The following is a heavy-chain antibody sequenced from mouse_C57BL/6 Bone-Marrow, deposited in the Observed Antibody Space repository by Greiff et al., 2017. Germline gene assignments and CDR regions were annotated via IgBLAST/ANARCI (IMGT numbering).Heavy chain of an antibody. D-gene: IGHD4-1*01. V-gene: IGHV1-62-2*01. J-gene: IGHJ1*03. Sequence: QVQLQQSGAELVKPGASVKLSCKASGYTFTEYTIHWVKQRPGQGLEWIGWFYPGSGSIKYNEKFKDKATLTADKSSSTVYIELSRLTSEDSAVYFCARHEEGLGTGASWYFDVWGTGTTVTVSS. CDR3: ARHEEGLGTGASWYFDV. CDR2: FYPGSGSI. CDR1: GYTFTEYT.